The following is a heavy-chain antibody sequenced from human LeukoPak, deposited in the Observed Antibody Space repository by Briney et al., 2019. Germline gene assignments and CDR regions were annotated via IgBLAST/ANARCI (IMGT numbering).Heavy chain of an antibody. Sequence: SETLSLTCTVSGGSLITYYWTWIRQPAGKGLEWIGRVYTSGGTNYNPSLKSRLTVSVDTSKNQFSLSLSSVTAAATAVYYCASGSDSIGYSGGGILDYWGQGILVTVSS. D-gene: IGHD6-19*01. J-gene: IGHJ4*02. V-gene: IGHV4-4*07. CDR2: VYTSGGT. CDR1: GGSLITYY. CDR3: ASGSDSIGYSGGGILDY.